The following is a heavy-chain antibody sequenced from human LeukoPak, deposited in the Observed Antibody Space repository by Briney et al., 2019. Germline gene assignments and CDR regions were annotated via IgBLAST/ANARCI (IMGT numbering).Heavy chain of an antibody. CDR3: AKAYYDSSGYSYYFDY. CDR2: ISGSSAYV. Sequence: GGSLRLSCAASGFPFSAYSMNWVRRAPGKGLEWASSISGSSAYVYYADSVKGRFTVSRDNAKNSLYLQMSSLRAEDTAVYYCAKAYYDSSGYSYYFDYWGQGTPVTVSS. V-gene: IGHV3-21*01. CDR1: GFPFSAYS. J-gene: IGHJ4*02. D-gene: IGHD3-22*01.